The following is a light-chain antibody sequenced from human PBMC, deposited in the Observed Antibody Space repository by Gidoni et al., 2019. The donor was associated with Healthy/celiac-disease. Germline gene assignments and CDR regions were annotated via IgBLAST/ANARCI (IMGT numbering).Light chain of an antibody. J-gene: IGKJ4*01. CDR1: QSVLYSSNNKNY. CDR3: QQYYSTPS. CDR2: WAS. V-gene: IGKV4-1*01. Sequence: DIVMTQSPDSLAVSLGERATINCKSSQSVLYSSNNKNYLAWYQQKPGQPPKLLIYWASTRESGVPDRFSGSGSGTDFTLTISNLQAEDVAVYYCQQYYSTPSFGGXTKVEIK.